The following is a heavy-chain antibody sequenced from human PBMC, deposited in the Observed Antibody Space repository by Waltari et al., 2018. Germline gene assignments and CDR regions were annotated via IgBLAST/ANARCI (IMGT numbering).Heavy chain of an antibody. CDR2: ISGSGCST. CDR1: GFTFSSYA. D-gene: IGHD1-26*01. CDR3: AKESGGSYFPNDAFDI. Sequence: EVQLVESGGGLVQPGGSLRLSCAASGFTFSSYAMSWVRQAPGKGLEWVSAISGSGCSTYYADSVKGRFTISRDNSKNTLYLQMNSLRAEDTAVYYCAKESGGSYFPNDAFDIWGQGTMVTVSS. V-gene: IGHV3-23*04. J-gene: IGHJ3*02.